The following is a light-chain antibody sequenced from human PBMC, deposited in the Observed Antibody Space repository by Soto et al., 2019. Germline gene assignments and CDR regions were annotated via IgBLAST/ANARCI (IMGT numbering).Light chain of an antibody. V-gene: IGLV2-14*01. Sequence: QSALTQPASVSGSPGQSITISCTGTSSDIGAYKYVAWYQQQSGQAPKLMTYEVNNRPSGVSNRFSGSKSGNTASLTIAGLQAEDEADYYCCSYTSSNTVVFGGGTKLTDL. CDR2: EVN. J-gene: IGLJ3*02. CDR1: SSDIGAYKY. CDR3: CSYTSSNTVV.